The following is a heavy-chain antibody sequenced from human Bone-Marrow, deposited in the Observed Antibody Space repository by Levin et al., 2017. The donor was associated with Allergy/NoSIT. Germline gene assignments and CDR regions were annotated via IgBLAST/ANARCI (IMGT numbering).Heavy chain of an antibody. J-gene: IGHJ5*02. Sequence: SETLSLTCTVSGGSISSYYWSWIRQPPGKGLEWIGYIYYSGSTNYNPSLKSRVTISVDTSKNQFSLKLSSVTAADTAVYYCASTSLGYDFWSGYYGWFDPWGQGTLVTVSS. D-gene: IGHD3-3*01. CDR3: ASTSLGYDFWSGYYGWFDP. V-gene: IGHV4-59*01. CDR1: GGSISSYY. CDR2: IYYSGST.